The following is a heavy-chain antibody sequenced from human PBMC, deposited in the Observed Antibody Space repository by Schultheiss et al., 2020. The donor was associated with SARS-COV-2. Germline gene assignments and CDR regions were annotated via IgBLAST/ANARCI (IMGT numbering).Heavy chain of an antibody. D-gene: IGHD2-2*01. V-gene: IGHV1-69*01. CDR1: GGTFSSYA. J-gene: IGHJ3*02. CDR2: IIPIFGTA. CDR3: ASPGRAGVVPAAIGAFDI. Sequence: KISCKASGGTFSSYAISWVRQAPGQGLEWMGGIIPIFGTANYAQKFQGRVTITADESTSTAYMELSSLRSEDTAVYYCASPGRAGVVPAAIGAFDIWGQGTMVTVSS.